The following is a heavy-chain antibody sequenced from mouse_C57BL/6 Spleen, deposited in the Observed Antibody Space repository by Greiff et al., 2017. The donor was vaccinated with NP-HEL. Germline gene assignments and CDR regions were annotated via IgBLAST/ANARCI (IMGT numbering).Heavy chain of an antibody. V-gene: IGHV1-22*01. J-gene: IGHJ3*01. CDR3: ARNGVYYDYVFAY. D-gene: IGHD2-4*01. CDR2: INPNNGGT. CDR1: GYTFTDYN. Sequence: EVQLQQSGPELVKPGASVKMSCKASGYTFTDYNMHWVKQSHGKSLEWIGYINPNNGGTSYNQKFKGKATLTVNKSSSTAYMELRSLTSEDSAVYYCARNGVYYDYVFAYWGQGTLVTVSA.